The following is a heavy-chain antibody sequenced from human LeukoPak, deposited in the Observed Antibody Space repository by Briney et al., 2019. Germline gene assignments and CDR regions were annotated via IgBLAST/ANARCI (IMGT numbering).Heavy chain of an antibody. CDR2: ISGNSGNT. V-gene: IGHV3-23*01. D-gene: IGHD6-19*01. CDR1: GLTFISYA. J-gene: IGHJ4*02. Sequence: GGSLTPSCAGAGLTFISYAMGWVRPTPGRGLEWVCSISGNSGNTYYADSVKGRFTISRDNSKSTLYLHMNSLRAEDTAVFYCVPNVAAGRTPYYFDYWGQGTLVTVSS. CDR3: VPNVAAGRTPYYFDY.